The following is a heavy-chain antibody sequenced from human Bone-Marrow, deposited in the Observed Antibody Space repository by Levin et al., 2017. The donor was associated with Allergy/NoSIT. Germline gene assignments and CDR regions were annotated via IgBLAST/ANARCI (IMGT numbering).Heavy chain of an antibody. V-gene: IGHV3-23*01. J-gene: IGHJ4*02. CDR1: GFAFRSYA. D-gene: IGHD6-6*01. CDR3: AKDGGIAARLVDD. Sequence: RASVKVSCAASGFAFRSYAMSWVRQAPGKGLEWVSAISGSGDSTYYADSVKGRFTISRDNSKSTLFLQMNSLRADDTAVYYCAKDGGIAARLVDDWGQGTLVTVSS. CDR2: ISGSGDST.